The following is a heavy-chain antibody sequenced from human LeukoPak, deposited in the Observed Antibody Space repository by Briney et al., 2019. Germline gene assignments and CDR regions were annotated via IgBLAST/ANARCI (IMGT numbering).Heavy chain of an antibody. D-gene: IGHD6-19*01. Sequence: SVKVSCKASGFTFTSSAVQWVRQARGQRLEWIGWIVVGSGNTNYAQKFQERVTITRDTSASTAYMELSSLRSEDTAVYYCAREIAVAGTDYWGQGTLVTVSS. CDR2: IVVGSGNT. CDR3: AREIAVAGTDY. CDR1: GFTFTSSA. J-gene: IGHJ4*02. V-gene: IGHV1-58*01.